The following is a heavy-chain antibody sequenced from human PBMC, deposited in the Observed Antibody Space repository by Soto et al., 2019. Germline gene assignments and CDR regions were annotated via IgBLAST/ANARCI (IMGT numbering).Heavy chain of an antibody. CDR3: ARGPSSSSGAFDI. J-gene: IGHJ3*02. Sequence: SETLSLTCAVYGGSFSGYYWSWIRQPPGKGLEWIGEINHSGSTNYNPSLKSRVTISVDTSKNQFSRKLSSVTAADTAVYYCARGPSSSSGAFDIWGQGTMVTVSS. D-gene: IGHD6-6*01. V-gene: IGHV4-34*01. CDR1: GGSFSGYY. CDR2: INHSGST.